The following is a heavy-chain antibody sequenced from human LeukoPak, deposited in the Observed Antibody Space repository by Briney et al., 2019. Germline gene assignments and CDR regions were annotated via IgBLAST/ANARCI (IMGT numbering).Heavy chain of an antibody. J-gene: IGHJ4*02. CDR1: GGSISTSNW. V-gene: IGHV4-4*02. CDR3: ARDQGGNRFFDY. D-gene: IGHD4-23*01. Sequence: SETLSLTCAVSGGSISTSNWWSWVRPPPGKGLEWIGEIYHSGNTNYNPSLKSRVTISVDKSENQFSLKLSSVTAADTAVYYCARDQGGNRFFDYWGQGTLVTVSS. CDR2: IYHSGNT.